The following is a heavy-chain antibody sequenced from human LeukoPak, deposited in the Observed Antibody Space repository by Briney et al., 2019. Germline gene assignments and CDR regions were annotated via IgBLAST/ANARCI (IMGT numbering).Heavy chain of an antibody. CDR1: GDSINSSTSY. V-gene: IGHV4-39*07. D-gene: IGHD3-3*01. J-gene: IGHJ4*02. CDR3: ARVFRFSYFDY. Sequence: PSETLSLTCSVSGDSINSSTSYWGWVRQPPGKGLEWFGTIFYSGSIYNNPSLKSRVTMSLDTSKNQFSLRLRSVTAADTAFYYCARVFRFSYFDYWGQGALITAS. CDR2: IFYSGSI.